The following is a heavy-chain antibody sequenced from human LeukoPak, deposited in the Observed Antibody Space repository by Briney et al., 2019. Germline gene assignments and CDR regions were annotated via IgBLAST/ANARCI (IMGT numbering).Heavy chain of an antibody. J-gene: IGHJ4*02. CDR2: IVGSGSNT. CDR3: AAADSAWRFDY. CDR1: GFTFSNHA. V-gene: IGHV3-23*01. D-gene: IGHD6-25*01. Sequence: AGGSLRLSCAASGFTFSNHAMTWVRQAPGKGLEWVSGIVGSGSNTFYADSVKGRFTISRDNSKNTLYLQMNGLRVEDTAVYYCAAADSAWRFDYWGQGTLVTVSS.